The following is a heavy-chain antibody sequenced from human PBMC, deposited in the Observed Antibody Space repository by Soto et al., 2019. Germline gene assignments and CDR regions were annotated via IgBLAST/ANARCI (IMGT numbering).Heavy chain of an antibody. V-gene: IGHV1-18*01. CDR2: ISAYNGNT. J-gene: IGHJ5*02. CDR3: ARDPPYSSGWYAGFDP. Sequence: QVQLVQSGAEVKKPGASVKVSCKASGYTFTSYGISWVRQAPGQGLEWRGWISAYNGNTNYAQKLQARVPMTTDTSTSTDYMELRSLRYDDTAVYYCARDPPYSSGWYAGFDPWGQGTLVTVSS. D-gene: IGHD6-19*01. CDR1: GYTFTSYG.